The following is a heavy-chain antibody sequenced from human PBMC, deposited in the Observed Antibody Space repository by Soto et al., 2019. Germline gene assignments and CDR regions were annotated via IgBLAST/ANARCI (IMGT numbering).Heavy chain of an antibody. V-gene: IGHV3-23*01. CDR1: GFTFSTYA. CDR3: AKQPLKVPLRFDY. D-gene: IGHD6-25*01. Sequence: EVQLLESGGGWVQPGGSLRLSCAASGFTFSTYAMAWVLQAPGKGLEWVSSISSSSGSTFYADSVKGRFTISRDNSANTLSLQMNSLRAEDTAVYYCAKQPLKVPLRFDYWGQGTLVTVSS. CDR2: ISSSSGST. J-gene: IGHJ4*02.